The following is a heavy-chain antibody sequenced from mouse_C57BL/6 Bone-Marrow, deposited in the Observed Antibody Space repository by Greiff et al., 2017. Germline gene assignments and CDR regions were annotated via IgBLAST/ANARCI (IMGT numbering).Heavy chain of an antibody. Sequence: VQVVESGPELVKPGASVKISCKASGYAFSSSWMNWVKQRPGKGLEWIGRIYPGDGDTNYNGKFKGKATLTADKSSSTAYMQLSSLTSEDSAVYFCARFRGYYVRYFDVWGTGTTVTVSS. CDR2: IYPGDGDT. CDR3: ARFRGYYVRYFDV. V-gene: IGHV1-82*01. J-gene: IGHJ1*03. D-gene: IGHD2-3*01. CDR1: GYAFSSSW.